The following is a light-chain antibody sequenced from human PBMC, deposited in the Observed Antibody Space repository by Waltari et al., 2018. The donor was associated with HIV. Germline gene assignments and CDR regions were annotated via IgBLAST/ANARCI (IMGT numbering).Light chain of an antibody. CDR2: ENN. J-gene: IGLJ7*01. CDR3: ATWDTSLSGGAV. CDR1: NSNIENNY. Sequence: QSVLTQPPSVSAAPGQKVTISCSGSNSNIENNYVSWYQQPPCTAPKLLIFENNKRPSGIPDRCSGSKSGTSATLGIPRLQTGDEAHYYCATWDTSLSGGAVFGGGTQLTVL. V-gene: IGLV1-51*02.